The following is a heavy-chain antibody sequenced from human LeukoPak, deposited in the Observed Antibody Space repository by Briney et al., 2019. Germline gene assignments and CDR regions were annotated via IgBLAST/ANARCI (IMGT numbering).Heavy chain of an antibody. D-gene: IGHD1-26*01. CDR3: AKDLGSGSYQPSDY. Sequence: ASVKVSCKTSGYTFTGYYMHWVRQAPGQGLEWVVWIDPNSGGTNYAQRFQGRVTMTRDTSISTVYMELSSLRSDDTAVYYCAKDLGSGSYQPSDYWGQGTLVTVSS. CDR2: IDPNSGGT. CDR1: GYTFTGYY. V-gene: IGHV1-2*02. J-gene: IGHJ4*02.